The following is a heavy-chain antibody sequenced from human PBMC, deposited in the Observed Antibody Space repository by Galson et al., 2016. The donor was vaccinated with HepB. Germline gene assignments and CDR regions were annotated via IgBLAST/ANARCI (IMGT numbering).Heavy chain of an antibody. J-gene: IGHJ4*02. CDR3: TRDPPGGGA. CDR2: IYSGGST. CDR1: GFSVSSNY. Sequence: SLRLSCAASGFSVSSNYMTWVRQAPGKGLEWVSLIYSGGSTDYADSVWGRFTISRDSSKNTLYLQMNSLRAEDTAVYYCTRDPPGGGAWGQGTLVTVSS. V-gene: IGHV3-66*01. D-gene: IGHD4/OR15-4a*01.